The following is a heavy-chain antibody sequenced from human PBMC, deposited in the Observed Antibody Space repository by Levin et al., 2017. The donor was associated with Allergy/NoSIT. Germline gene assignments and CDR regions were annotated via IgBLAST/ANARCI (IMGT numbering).Heavy chain of an antibody. Sequence: GGSLRLSCAASGFTFSSYAMHWVRQAPGKGLEWVAVISYDGSNKYYADSVKGRFTISRDNSKNTLYLQMNSLRAEDTAVYYCARGLVPAASIFDYWGQGTLVTVSS. CDR2: ISYDGSNK. CDR3: ARGLVPAASIFDY. J-gene: IGHJ4*02. D-gene: IGHD2-2*01. V-gene: IGHV3-30-3*01. CDR1: GFTFSSYA.